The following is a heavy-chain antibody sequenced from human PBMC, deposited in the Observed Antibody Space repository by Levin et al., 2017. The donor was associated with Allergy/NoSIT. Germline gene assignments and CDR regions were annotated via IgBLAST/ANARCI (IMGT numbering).Heavy chain of an antibody. CDR1: GFTFSSYA. Sequence: GGSLRLSCAASGFTFSSYAMSWVRQAPGKGLEWVSAISGSGGSTYYADSVKGRFTISRDNSKNTLYLQMNSLRAEDTAVYYCAKHRGSRHAYYYYGMDVWGQGTTVTVSS. J-gene: IGHJ6*02. CDR3: AKHRGSRHAYYYYGMDV. D-gene: IGHD3-16*01. V-gene: IGHV3-23*01. CDR2: ISGSGGST.